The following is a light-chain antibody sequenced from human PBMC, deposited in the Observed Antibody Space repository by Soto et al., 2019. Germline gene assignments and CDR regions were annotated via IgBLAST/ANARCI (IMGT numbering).Light chain of an antibody. Sequence: QSVLTQPASVSGSPGQSIPMSCSGTSEDVGGYNYVSWYQHHPGKAPKLLIYEVTNRPSGLSDRFSGSKSGNTASLTISGLQAEDEADYYCSSYTSSNTLVFGTGTKVTVL. J-gene: IGLJ1*01. CDR3: SSYTSSNTLV. V-gene: IGLV2-14*01. CDR1: SEDVGGYNY. CDR2: EVT.